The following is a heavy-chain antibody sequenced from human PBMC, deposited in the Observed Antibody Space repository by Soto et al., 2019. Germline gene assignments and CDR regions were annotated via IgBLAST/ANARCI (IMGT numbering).Heavy chain of an antibody. CDR1: GFTLSYG. CDR2: ISYDSSNK. D-gene: IGHD2-15*01. V-gene: IGHV3-30*18. CDR3: AKLVIGYCSGNTCDDY. Sequence: VQLLESGGGWIQPGGSLRLSCAASGFTLSYGIHWLRQAPGKGLEWVAYISYDSSNKFYGDSLKGRFTISRDNSKNTQFLQMNSLRAEDTAVYYCAKLVIGYCSGNTCDDYWGQGTLVAVSS. J-gene: IGHJ4*02.